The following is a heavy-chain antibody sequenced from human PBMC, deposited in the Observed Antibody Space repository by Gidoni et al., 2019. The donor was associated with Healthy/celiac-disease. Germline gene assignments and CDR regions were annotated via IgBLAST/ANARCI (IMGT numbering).Heavy chain of an antibody. D-gene: IGHD2-15*01. CDR2: ISSSSSYT. CDR3: AREMGTGYCSGGSCYSIGADY. CDR1: GFTFSAYY. Sequence: QVQLVESGGGLVKPGGSLRLSCAASGFTFSAYYMSWTRQAPGKGLEWVSYISSSSSYTNYADSVKGRFTISRDNAKNSLYLQMNSLRAEDTAVYYCAREMGTGYCSGGSCYSIGADYWGQGTLVTVSS. J-gene: IGHJ4*02. V-gene: IGHV3-11*05.